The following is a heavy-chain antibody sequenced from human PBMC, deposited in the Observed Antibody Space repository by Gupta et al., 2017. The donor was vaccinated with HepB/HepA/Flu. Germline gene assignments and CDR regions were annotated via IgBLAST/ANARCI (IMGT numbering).Heavy chain of an antibody. CDR2: ISSGDGT. J-gene: IGHJ4*02. V-gene: IGHV3-23*01. CDR1: GFTFSTYV. CDR3: GKVDYSTSPV. D-gene: IGHD6-6*01. Sequence: EVQLLESGGGLVQPGGSLRLSCAASGFTFSTYVMSWVRQAPGKGLEWVSTISSGDGTYYADSVKGRFTISRDNPKNTLYLQMNSLRVEDTAVYDGGKVDYSTSPVWGQGTLVTVSS.